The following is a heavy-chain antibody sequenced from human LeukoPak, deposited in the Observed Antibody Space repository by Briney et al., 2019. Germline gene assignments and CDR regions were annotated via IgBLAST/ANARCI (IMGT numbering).Heavy chain of an antibody. D-gene: IGHD5-24*01. CDR2: INPGGGNT. CDR1: GYTFTNYY. Sequence: ASVKVSCKASGYTFTNYYMHWVRQAPGQGLEWMGLINPGGGNTNYAQNFQGRVTMTRDTSTSTVYMELSSLRSEDTAIYYCARIRDGYNNAYDIWGQGTVVTVPS. J-gene: IGHJ3*02. V-gene: IGHV1-46*01. CDR3: ARIRDGYNNAYDI.